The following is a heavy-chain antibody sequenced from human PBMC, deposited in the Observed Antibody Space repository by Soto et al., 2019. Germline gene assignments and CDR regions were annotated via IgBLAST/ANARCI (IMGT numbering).Heavy chain of an antibody. CDR2: ISAYNGNT. CDR1: GYTFTNYG. CDR3: ARVRCASTSCYFGEDYYYYGLDV. D-gene: IGHD2-2*01. Sequence: QVQLVQPGAEVKNPGASVKVSCKASGYTFTNYGISWVRQAPGQGLEWMGWISAYNGNTNYAQNLQGRVTMTTDTSTSTAYMELRSLRSDDTAVYYCARVRCASTSCYFGEDYYYYGLDVSGQGTALTVSS. V-gene: IGHV1-18*04. J-gene: IGHJ6*02.